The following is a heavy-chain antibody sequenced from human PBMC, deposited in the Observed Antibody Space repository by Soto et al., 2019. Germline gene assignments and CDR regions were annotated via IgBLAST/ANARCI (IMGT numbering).Heavy chain of an antibody. CDR1: GFTFSSYG. V-gene: IGHV3-33*06. D-gene: IGHD2-2*01. CDR3: AKVFPPRTLNHWFDP. Sequence: GGSLRLSCAASGFTFSSYGMHWVRQAPGKGLEWVAVIWYDGSNKYYADSVKGRLTISRDNSKNTLYLQMNSLRAEDTAVYYCAKVFPPRTLNHWFDPWGQGTLVTVSS. J-gene: IGHJ5*02. CDR2: IWYDGSNK.